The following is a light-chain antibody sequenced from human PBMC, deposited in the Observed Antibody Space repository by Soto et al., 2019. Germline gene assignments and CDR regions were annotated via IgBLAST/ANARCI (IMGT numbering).Light chain of an antibody. V-gene: IGLV2-11*01. Sequence: QSALTQPRSVSGSPGQSVTISCTGTSTDVGGYNYVSWFQQHPGKAPKLMIFDVTKRPSGVPDRFSGSKSGNMASLTISGLQAEDEADYYCYSYAGSYTSVFGGGTKLTVL. CDR2: DVT. CDR1: STDVGGYNY. J-gene: IGLJ2*01. CDR3: YSYAGSYTSV.